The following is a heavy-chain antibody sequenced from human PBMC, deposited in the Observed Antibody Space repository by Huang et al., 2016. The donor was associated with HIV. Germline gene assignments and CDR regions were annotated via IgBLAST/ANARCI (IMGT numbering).Heavy chain of an antibody. CDR1: GGSISSSSYY. CDR3: AANGRIVGIPAAPLRFDP. CDR2: IYHMGPT. V-gene: IGHV4-39*01. D-gene: IGHD6-13*01. Sequence: QLQLQESGPGLVKPSETLSLTCTVSGGSISSSSYYWGWIRQPPGKGLEWIGSIYHMGPTNYNPSLKSRVTISVDTSRTQFSLKLSSVTAADTAVYYCAANGRIVGIPAAPLRFDPWGQGTLVTVSS. J-gene: IGHJ5*02.